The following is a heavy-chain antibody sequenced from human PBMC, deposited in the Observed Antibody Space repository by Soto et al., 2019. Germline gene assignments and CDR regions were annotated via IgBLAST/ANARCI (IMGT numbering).Heavy chain of an antibody. CDR2: ISSSSTNI. D-gene: IGHD1-26*01. CDR1: GFTISGNA. J-gene: IGHJ6*03. V-gene: IGHV3-48*02. Sequence: EVHLVESGGGLVQPGGSLRLSCAASGFTISGNAMNWVRQAPGRGLEWVSYISSSSTNIHYADSVRGRFTISRDNAKNSLYLQMNSLRDEDTAVYRCARDLRWGSKWYYYMDVWGKGTTVTVSS. CDR3: ARDLRWGSKWYYYMDV.